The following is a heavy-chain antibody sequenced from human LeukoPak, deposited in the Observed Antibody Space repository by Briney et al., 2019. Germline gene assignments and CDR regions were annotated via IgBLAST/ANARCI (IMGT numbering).Heavy chain of an antibody. Sequence: EGSLRLSCAASGFAFPNYAMNWVRQAPGKGLEWVSGVSGDGAGMYYADSVKGRFTVSRDNSENTLSLQMDILRAEDTAVYYCVKNGVRSLFTVYNWFDSWGQGTLVTVSS. CDR3: VKNGVRSLFTVYNWFDS. CDR2: VSGDGAGM. V-gene: IGHV3-23*01. D-gene: IGHD2-8*01. J-gene: IGHJ5*01. CDR1: GFAFPNYA.